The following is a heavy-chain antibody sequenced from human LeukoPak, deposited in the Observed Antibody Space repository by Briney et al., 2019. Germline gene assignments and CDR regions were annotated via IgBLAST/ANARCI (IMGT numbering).Heavy chain of an antibody. CDR3: ALSSGAYDSAGCFDY. CDR2: IYPNASDT. J-gene: IGHJ4*02. Sequence: GESLKISCKGSGYSFANYWIGWVRQMPGKGLEWMGIIYPNASDTRYSPSFRGQVTISADKSIATAYLRWNSLKASDTAMYYCALSSGAYDSAGCFDYWGQGTLVTVSS. V-gene: IGHV5-51*01. D-gene: IGHD3-22*01. CDR1: GYSFANYW.